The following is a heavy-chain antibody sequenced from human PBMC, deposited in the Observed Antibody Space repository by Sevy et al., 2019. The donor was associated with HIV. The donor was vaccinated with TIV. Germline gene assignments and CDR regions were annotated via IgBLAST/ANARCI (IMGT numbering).Heavy chain of an antibody. J-gene: IGHJ6*02. CDR1: GFTFSSYS. CDR3: ARDSGHCSSTSCQKRNDYYGMDV. CDR2: ISSSSSYI. D-gene: IGHD2-2*01. V-gene: IGHV3-21*01. Sequence: GGSLRLSCAASGFTFSSYSMNWVRQAPGKGLEWVSSISSSSSYIYYADSVKGRFTISRDNAKNSLYLQMNSLRAEDTAVYYCARDSGHCSSTSCQKRNDYYGMDVWGQGTTVTVSS.